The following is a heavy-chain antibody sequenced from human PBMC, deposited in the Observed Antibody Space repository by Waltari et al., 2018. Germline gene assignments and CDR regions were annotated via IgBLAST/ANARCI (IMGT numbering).Heavy chain of an antibody. D-gene: IGHD2-21*01. CDR3: ASYLCNRQRVRMGPCGDFDY. V-gene: IGHV4-59*01. Sequence: QVQLQESGPGLVKPSEPLSLPCTVSGGPISSYSRSWHRQSPGKGLEWIGYIYYSGSTNYNPSLKSRVTISVDTSKNQFSLKLSSVTAADTAVYYCASYLCNRQRVRMGPCGDFDYWGQGTLVTVSS. CDR2: IYYSGST. CDR1: GGPISSYS. J-gene: IGHJ4*02.